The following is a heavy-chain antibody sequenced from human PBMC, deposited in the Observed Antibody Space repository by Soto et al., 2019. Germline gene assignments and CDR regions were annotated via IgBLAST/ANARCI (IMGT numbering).Heavy chain of an antibody. CDR3: ARGRQQWLVRGWYFDL. J-gene: IGHJ2*01. D-gene: IGHD6-19*01. Sequence: QVQLVQSGAEVKKPGASVQVSCKASGYTFTSYDINWVRQATGHGLEWMGWMNPNSGNTGYAQKFQGRGTMTRNTSISTAYMELSSLRSEDTAVYYCARGRQQWLVRGWYFDLWGRGTLVTVSS. CDR1: GYTFTSYD. CDR2: MNPNSGNT. V-gene: IGHV1-8*01.